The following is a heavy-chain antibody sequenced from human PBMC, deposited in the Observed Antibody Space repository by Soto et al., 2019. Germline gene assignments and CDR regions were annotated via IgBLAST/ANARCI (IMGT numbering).Heavy chain of an antibody. CDR2: IIPILGIA. J-gene: IGHJ4*02. Sequence: QVQLVQSGAEVKKPGSSVKVSCKASGGTFSNYTITWVRQAPGQGLEWMGRIIPILGIANYAKKFQGRVTITADKSTSTAYMELSSLRSEDTAVYYCARDVGLGPVTVSTHVDYWGQGTLVIVSS. V-gene: IGHV1-69*08. CDR1: GGTFSNYT. D-gene: IGHD4-17*01. CDR3: ARDVGLGPVTVSTHVDY.